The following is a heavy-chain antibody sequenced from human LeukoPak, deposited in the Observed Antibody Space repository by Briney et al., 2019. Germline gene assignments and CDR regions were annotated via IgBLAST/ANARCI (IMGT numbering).Heavy chain of an antibody. CDR2: IKQDGSEK. J-gene: IGHJ4*02. CDR3: ASIDFWGGRPNY. CDR1: GFTFSSYW. D-gene: IGHD3-3*01. Sequence: GGSLRLSCAASGFTFSSYWMSWVRQFPGNGLEWVANIKQDGSEKYYVDSVKGRFTVSRDNAKNSLYLQMNSLRAEDTAVYYCASIDFWGGRPNYWGQGTLVTVAS. V-gene: IGHV3-7*01.